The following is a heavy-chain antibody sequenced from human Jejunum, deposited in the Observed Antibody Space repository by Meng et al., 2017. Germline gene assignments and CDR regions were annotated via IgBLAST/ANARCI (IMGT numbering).Heavy chain of an antibody. V-gene: IGHV3-72*01. J-gene: IGHJ4*02. CDR3: VYVTVPRPVYYFDY. Sequence: GGSLRLSCAASGFIFSDHYMDWVRQAPGKGLEWVGRSRNKANSYTTIYAASVEGRFTISRDVSKNSLYLQMNSLKTEDTAVYYCVYVTVPRPVYYFDYWGQGTLVTVSS. CDR2: SRNKANSYTT. D-gene: IGHD4-17*01. CDR1: GFIFSDHY.